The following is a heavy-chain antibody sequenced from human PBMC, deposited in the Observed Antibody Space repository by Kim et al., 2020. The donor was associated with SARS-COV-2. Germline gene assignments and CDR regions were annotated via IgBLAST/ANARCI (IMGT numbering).Heavy chain of an antibody. J-gene: IGHJ4*02. Sequence: SETLSLTCSVSGGSISSGGYFWSWVRQHPGKGLEWIGYIYYSGSTDYNPSHKSRVTLSVDTSKNQISLKLSSVTAAETAVYYCARDRRFCSSRSCEVLDYWGQGTLVTVSS. CDR3: ARDRRFCSSRSCEVLDY. CDR1: GGSISSGGYF. D-gene: IGHD2-2*01. V-gene: IGHV4-31*03. CDR2: IYYSGST.